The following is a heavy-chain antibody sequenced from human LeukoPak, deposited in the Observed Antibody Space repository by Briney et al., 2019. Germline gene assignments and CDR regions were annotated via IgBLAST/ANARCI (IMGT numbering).Heavy chain of an antibody. CDR3: ARDLTSGTALDY. V-gene: IGHV3-30-3*01. CDR2: ISYDGSNK. Sequence: HPGGSLRPSCAASGFTFSSYAMHWVRQAPGKGLEWVAVISYDGSNKYYADSVKGRFTISRDNSKNTLYLQMNSLRAEDTAVYYCARDLTSGTALDYWGQGTLVTVSS. CDR1: GFTFSSYA. D-gene: IGHD1-26*01. J-gene: IGHJ4*02.